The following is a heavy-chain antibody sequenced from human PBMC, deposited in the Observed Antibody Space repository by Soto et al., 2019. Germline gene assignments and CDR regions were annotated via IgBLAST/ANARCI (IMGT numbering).Heavy chain of an antibody. D-gene: IGHD2-21*01. V-gene: IGHV4-59*12. Sequence: SETLPLPNSVSGGNISSYYWSWIRHPTAAVMEWIGYIYYSGSTNYNPSLKTRLTMSLDRSNNRFSLTLNSMTAADTAVYYCARAQFYSGAGNDNNLMFDPLGKGTQVTVSS. J-gene: IGHJ5*02. CDR2: IYYSGST. CDR3: ARAQFYSGAGNDNNLMFDP. CDR1: GGNISSYY.